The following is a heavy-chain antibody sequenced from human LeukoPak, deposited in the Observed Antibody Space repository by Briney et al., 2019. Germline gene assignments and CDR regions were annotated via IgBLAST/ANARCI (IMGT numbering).Heavy chain of an antibody. CDR2: IYHSGST. D-gene: IGHD6-19*01. CDR1: GGSISSSNW. CDR3: AREQWLVYYFDY. J-gene: IGHJ4*02. V-gene: IGHV4-4*02. Sequence: SETLSLTCAVSGGSISSSNWWSWVRQPPGKGLGWIGEIYHSGSTNYNPSLKSRVTISVDKSKNQFSLKLSSVTAADTAVYYCAREQWLVYYFDYWGQGTLVTVSS.